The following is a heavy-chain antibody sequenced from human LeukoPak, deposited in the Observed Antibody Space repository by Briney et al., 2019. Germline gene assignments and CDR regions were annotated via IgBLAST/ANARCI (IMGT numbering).Heavy chain of an antibody. Sequence: PSETLSLTCTVSGGSISSYYWSWIRQSPGKGLECIGYIYYSGSTNYNPSLKSRVTISIDTSKNQFSLKLSSVTAADTAVYYCARIDVDTAMAKDAFDIWGQGTMVTVSS. D-gene: IGHD5-18*01. CDR2: IYYSGST. V-gene: IGHV4-59*01. CDR3: ARIDVDTAMAKDAFDI. J-gene: IGHJ3*02. CDR1: GGSISSYY.